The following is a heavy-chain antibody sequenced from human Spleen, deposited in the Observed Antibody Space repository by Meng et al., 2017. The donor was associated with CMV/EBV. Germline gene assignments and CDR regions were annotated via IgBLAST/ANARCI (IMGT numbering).Heavy chain of an antibody. CDR2: INPNSGGT. CDR1: GYTFTGYY. CDR3: ARGSNDFWSGYSNWFDP. Sequence: ASVKVSCKASGYTFTGYYMHWVRQAPGQGLEWLGWINPNSGGTNYAQKFQGRVTMTRNTSISTAYMELSSLRSEDTAVYYCARGSNDFWSGYSNWFDPWGQGTLVTVSS. J-gene: IGHJ5*02. V-gene: IGHV1-2*02. D-gene: IGHD3-3*01.